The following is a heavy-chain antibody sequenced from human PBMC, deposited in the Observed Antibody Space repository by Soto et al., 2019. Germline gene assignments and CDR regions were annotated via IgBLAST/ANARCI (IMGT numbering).Heavy chain of an antibody. J-gene: IGHJ3*02. CDR3: ARGLTLTGDRGDAFDI. D-gene: IGHD7-27*01. V-gene: IGHV1-2*04. CDR1: GYTFTGYY. Sequence: ASVKVSCKASGYTFTGYYMHWVRQAPGQGLEWMGWINPNSGGTNYAQKFQGWVTMTRDTSISTAYMELSRLRSDDTAVYCCARGLTLTGDRGDAFDIWGQGTMVTVSS. CDR2: INPNSGGT.